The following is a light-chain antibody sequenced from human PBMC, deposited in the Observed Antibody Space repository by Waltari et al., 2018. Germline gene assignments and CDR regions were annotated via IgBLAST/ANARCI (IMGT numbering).Light chain of an antibody. V-gene: IGKV1-5*03. J-gene: IGKJ2*03. CDR1: QSISSS. CDR3: QQYNSYQS. Sequence: DIQMTQSPSTLSASVGDRVTITWRASQSISSSLAWYQQKPGKAPKLLIYKASSLESGVPSRFSGSGSGTEFTLTISSLQPDDFATYYCQQYNSYQSFGQGTKLEIK. CDR2: KAS.